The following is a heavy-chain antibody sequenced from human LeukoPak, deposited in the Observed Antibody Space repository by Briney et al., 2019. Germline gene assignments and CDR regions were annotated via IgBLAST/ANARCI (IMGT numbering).Heavy chain of an antibody. CDR2: INWNGGST. V-gene: IGHV3-20*04. CDR3: ARDYDSSGYSDAFDI. Sequence: GGSLRLSCAASGFTFDDYGMSWVRQAPGKGLEWVSGINWNGGSTGFADSVKGRFTISRDNAKNSLYLQMNSLRAEDTALYYCARDYDSSGYSDAFDIWGQGTMVTVSS. D-gene: IGHD3-22*01. J-gene: IGHJ3*02. CDR1: GFTFDDYG.